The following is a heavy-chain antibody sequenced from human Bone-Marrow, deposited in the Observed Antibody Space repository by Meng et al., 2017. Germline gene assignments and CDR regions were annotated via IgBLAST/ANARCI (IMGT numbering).Heavy chain of an antibody. V-gene: IGHV3-15*01. D-gene: IGHD3-9*01. CDR1: GFYFPNAW. CDR3: TWDDKAVSDY. CDR2: IKSNTDGGTT. J-gene: IGHJ4*02. Sequence: GGSLRLSCAASGFYFPNAWMSWVRQAPGKGPEWVGRIKSNTDGGTTDYAAPVTGRFTISRDDSTNTLCLQLNRLKIDDTALYYCTWDDKAVSDYWGQGTLVTVSS.